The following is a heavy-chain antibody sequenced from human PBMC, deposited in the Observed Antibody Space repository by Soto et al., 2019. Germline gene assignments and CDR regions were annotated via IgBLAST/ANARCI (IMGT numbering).Heavy chain of an antibody. J-gene: IGHJ6*02. V-gene: IGHV4-39*01. CDR1: GGSISSSSYY. D-gene: IGHD2-2*01. CDR3: ARSIMCSSTTCGGPYYYYYYGMDI. CDR2: SYYSGST. Sequence: SETLSLTCTVSGGSISSSSYYWGWIRQPPGKGLEWIGSSYYSGSTYYNPSLKSRVTISVDTSKNQLSLKLSSVTAADTAVYYCARSIMCSSTTCGGPYYYYYYGMDIWGQGTTVTVS.